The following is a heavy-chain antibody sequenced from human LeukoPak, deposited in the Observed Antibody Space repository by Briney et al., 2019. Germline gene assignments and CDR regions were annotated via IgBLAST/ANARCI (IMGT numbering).Heavy chain of an antibody. J-gene: IGHJ3*02. CDR3: AKDGLLRFLEWQTHAFDI. CDR1: GFTFTRYA. Sequence: GGSLRLSCAASGFTFTRYAMSWVRQAPGKGLEWVSGISGSGGSTYYADFVKGRFTISRDNSKNTLYLQMNSLRAEDTAVYYCAKDGLLRFLEWQTHAFDIWGQGTMVTVSS. CDR2: ISGSGGST. V-gene: IGHV3-23*01. D-gene: IGHD3-3*01.